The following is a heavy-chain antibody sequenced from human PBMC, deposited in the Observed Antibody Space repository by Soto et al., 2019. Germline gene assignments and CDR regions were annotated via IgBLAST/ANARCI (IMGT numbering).Heavy chain of an antibody. CDR3: VRGNIAYSCINTRPCGMDV. CDR1: GFTFTTYS. CDR2: INSSSGTI. J-gene: IGHJ6*02. Sequence: EVQLVESGGGLVQPGGSLRLSCAASGFTFTTYSMSWFRQAPGKGLEWVSYINSSSGTIYYADSAKGRFTISRDNAKNSLYLQMNSLRDEDTAVYYCVRGNIAYSCINTRPCGMDVWGQGTTVTVSS. D-gene: IGHD6-13*01. V-gene: IGHV3-48*02.